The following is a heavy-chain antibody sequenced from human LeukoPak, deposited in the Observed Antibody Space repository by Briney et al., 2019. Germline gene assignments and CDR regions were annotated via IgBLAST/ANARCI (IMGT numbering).Heavy chain of an antibody. CDR2: IYYSGSI. J-gene: IGHJ6*02. D-gene: IGHD5-18*01. CDR1: GGSISSYY. Sequence: SETLSLTCTVSGGSISSYYWSWIRQPPGKGLEWIGYIYYSGSINYNPSLKSRVTISVDTSKNQFSLKLSSVTAADTAVYYCARHSYGYNYYYGMDVWGQGTTVTVSS. V-gene: IGHV4-59*08. CDR3: ARHSYGYNYYYGMDV.